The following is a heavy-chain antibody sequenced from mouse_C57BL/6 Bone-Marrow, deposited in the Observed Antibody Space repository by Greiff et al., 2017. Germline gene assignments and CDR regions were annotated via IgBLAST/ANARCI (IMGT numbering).Heavy chain of an antibody. V-gene: IGHV5-6*01. D-gene: IGHD1-1*01. CDR1: GFTFSSYG. J-gene: IGHJ2*01. Sequence: EVQVVESGGDLVKPGGSLKLSCAASGFTFSSYGMSWVRQTPDKRLEWVATISSGGSYTYYPDSVKGRFTISRDNAKNTLYLQMSSLKSEDTAMYYCARLDGSSGYWGQGTTLTVSS. CDR3: ARLDGSSGY. CDR2: ISSGGSYT.